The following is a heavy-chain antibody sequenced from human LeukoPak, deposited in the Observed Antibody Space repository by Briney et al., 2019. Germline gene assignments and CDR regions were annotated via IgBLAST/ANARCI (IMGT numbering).Heavy chain of an antibody. V-gene: IGHV4-39*07. CDR3: ARGCSSTSCYYYYGMDV. CDR2: IYYSGST. D-gene: IGHD2-2*01. CDR1: GGSISSSSYY. Sequence: SETLSLTCTVSGGSISSSSYYWGWIRQPPGKGLEWIGSIYYSGSTYYNPSLKSRVTISVDTSKNQFSLKLSSVTAADTAVYYCARGCSSTSCYYYYGMDVWGQGTTVTVSS. J-gene: IGHJ6*02.